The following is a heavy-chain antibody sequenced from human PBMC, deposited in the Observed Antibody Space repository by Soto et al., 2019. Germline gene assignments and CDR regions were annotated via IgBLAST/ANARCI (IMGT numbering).Heavy chain of an antibody. J-gene: IGHJ6*03. V-gene: IGHV1-8*01. Sequence: ASVKVSCKASGYTFTSYDINWVRQATGQGLEWMGWMNPNSGNTGYAQKFQGRVTMTRNTSISTAYMELSSLRSEDTAVYYCARGRLPAYDFWSGFGSATRTYYYYMDVWGKGTTVTVSS. CDR2: MNPNSGNT. D-gene: IGHD3-3*01. CDR3: ARGRLPAYDFWSGFGSATRTYYYYMDV. CDR1: GYTFTSYD.